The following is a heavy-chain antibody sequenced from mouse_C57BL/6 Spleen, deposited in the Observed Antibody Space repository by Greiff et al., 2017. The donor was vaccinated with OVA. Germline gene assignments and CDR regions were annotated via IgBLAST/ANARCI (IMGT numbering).Heavy chain of an antibody. CDR2: IRSKSNNYAT. Sequence: EVKLVESGGGLVQPKGSLKLSCAASGFSFNTYAMNWVRQAPGKGLEWVARIRSKSNNYATYYADSVKDRFTISSDDSESMLYLQMNNLKTEDTAMYYCVRDYYGSSYEAWFAYWGQGTLVTVSA. D-gene: IGHD1-1*01. V-gene: IGHV10-1*01. J-gene: IGHJ3*01. CDR1: GFSFNTYA. CDR3: VRDYYGSSYEAWFAY.